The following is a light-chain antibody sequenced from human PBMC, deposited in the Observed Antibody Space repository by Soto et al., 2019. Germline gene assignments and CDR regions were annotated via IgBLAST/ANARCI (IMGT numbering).Light chain of an antibody. J-gene: IGLJ2*01. V-gene: IGLV2-23*03. CDR1: SSDVGSYNL. Sequence: QSVLTQPASVSGSPGQSITISCTGTSSDVGSYNLVSWYQQHPGKAPKFMIYEGSKRPSGVSNRFSGSKSGNTASLTISGLQAEDEADYYCCSYAGSSTFDVVFGGGTKVTVL. CDR2: EGS. CDR3: CSYAGSSTFDVV.